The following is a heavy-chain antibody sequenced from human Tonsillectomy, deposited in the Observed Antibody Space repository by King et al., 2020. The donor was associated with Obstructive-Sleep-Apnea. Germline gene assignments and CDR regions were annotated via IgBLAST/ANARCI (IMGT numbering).Heavy chain of an antibody. Sequence: QLVQSGGGLVQSGGSLRLSCAASGFTFSRYSMNWVRQAPGKGLEWVSYISSSSTTIYYADSVKGRFTISRDNAKNSVYLQMNRLRAEDTAVYYCAALGAIINRDAFDVWGQGTMVTVSS. J-gene: IGHJ3*01. CDR2: ISSSSTTI. D-gene: IGHD1-26*01. CDR3: AALGAIINRDAFDV. V-gene: IGHV3-48*04. CDR1: GFTFSRYS.